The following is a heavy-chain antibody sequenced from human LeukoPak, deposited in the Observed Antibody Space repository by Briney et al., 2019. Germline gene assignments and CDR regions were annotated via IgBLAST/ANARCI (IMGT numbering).Heavy chain of an antibody. CDR1: GFTFSSYE. J-gene: IGHJ6*03. Sequence: GGSLRLSCAASGFTFSSYEMNWVRQAPGKGLEWVSYISSSSSTIYYADSVKGRFTISRDNAKNSLYLQMNSLRAEDTAVYYCARTTEGYAGGPGYSYYYYMDVWGKGTTVTISS. CDR3: ARTTEGYAGGPGYSYYYYMDV. V-gene: IGHV3-48*01. D-gene: IGHD5-12*01. CDR2: ISSSSSTI.